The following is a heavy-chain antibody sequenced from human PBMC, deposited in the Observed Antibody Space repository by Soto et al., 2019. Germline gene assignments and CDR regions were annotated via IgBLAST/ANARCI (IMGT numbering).Heavy chain of an antibody. V-gene: IGHV3-21*01. CDR3: ARGTHYLTSPHY. D-gene: IGHD2-2*01. CDR1: GFTFGSYS. J-gene: IGHJ4*02. CDR2: ISSSSSYI. Sequence: GGSLRLSCAASGFTFGSYSINWVRQAPWKGLEWVSSISSSSSYIYYADSVKGRFTISRDNAKNSLYLQMNSLRAEDTAVYYCARGTHYLTSPHYWGQGSMVNVCS.